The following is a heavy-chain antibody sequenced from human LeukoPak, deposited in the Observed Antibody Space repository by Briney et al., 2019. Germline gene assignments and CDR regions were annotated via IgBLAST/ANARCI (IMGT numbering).Heavy chain of an antibody. J-gene: IGHJ5*02. CDR1: GFDFSTYA. V-gene: IGHV3-21*01. CDR3: ARGLHTIFGVVTTRYNWFDP. D-gene: IGHD3-3*01. Sequence: SGGSLRLSCAASGFDFSTYAINWVRQAPGKGLEWVSSISTMSNYIFYGDSVKGRFTISRDNAKNSLYLQMNSLRAEDTAVYYCARGLHTIFGVVTTRYNWFDPWGQGTLVTVSS. CDR2: ISTMSNYI.